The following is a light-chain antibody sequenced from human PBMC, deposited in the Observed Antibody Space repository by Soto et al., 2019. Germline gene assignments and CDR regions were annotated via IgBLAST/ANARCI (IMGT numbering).Light chain of an antibody. Sequence: EIVLTQSPGTLSLSPGERATLSCRASQSVSSSYLAWYQQKPGQAPRLLISGASSRATGIPDRFSGSGSGTYFTLIISRLEPEDFAVYYCQQYGSSPPTFGQGTKVEIK. CDR3: QQYGSSPPT. CDR2: GAS. CDR1: QSVSSSY. J-gene: IGKJ1*01. V-gene: IGKV3-20*01.